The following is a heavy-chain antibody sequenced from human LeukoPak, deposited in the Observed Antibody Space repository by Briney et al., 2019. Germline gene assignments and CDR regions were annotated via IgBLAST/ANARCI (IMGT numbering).Heavy chain of an antibody. CDR1: GYTFTGYY. J-gene: IGHJ6*03. V-gene: IGHV1-2*02. Sequence: ASVKVSCKASGYTFTGYYMHWVRQAPGQGREWMGWINPNSGGTNYAQKFQGRVTMTTDTSMSTAYMELSRLTSDDTAVYYCARDGGGSSWAYYYYYMDVWGKGTTVTVSS. CDR3: ARDGGGSSWAYYYYYMDV. D-gene: IGHD6-13*01. CDR2: INPNSGGT.